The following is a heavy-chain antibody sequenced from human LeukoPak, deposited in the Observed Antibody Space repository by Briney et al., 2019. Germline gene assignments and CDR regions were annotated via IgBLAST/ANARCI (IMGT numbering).Heavy chain of an antibody. J-gene: IGHJ4*02. V-gene: IGHV4-30-2*01. D-gene: IGHD2/OR15-2a*01. CDR3: ARRRHSNDY. Sequence: PSETLSLTCTVSGGSISSGGYSWSWIRQPPGKGLEWIGYIYHSGSTYYNPSLKSRVTISVDRSKNQFSLKPSSVTAADTAVYYCARRRHSNDYWGQGTLVTVSS. CDR1: GGSISSGGYS. CDR2: IYHSGST.